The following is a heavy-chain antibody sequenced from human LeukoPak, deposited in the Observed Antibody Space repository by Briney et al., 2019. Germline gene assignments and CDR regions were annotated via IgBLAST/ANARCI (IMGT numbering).Heavy chain of an antibody. CDR2: IYPSDSDT. J-gene: IGHJ4*02. Sequence: GASLQISCQVSGYSFTSYWIGWVRQLPGKGLEWMGVIYPSDSDTRYSPSFQGQVTISADKSISTAYLQWSSLKASDTAMYYCARVGYSGYEFGYWGQGTLVTVSS. D-gene: IGHD5-12*01. CDR3: ARVGYSGYEFGY. CDR1: GYSFTSYW. V-gene: IGHV5-51*01.